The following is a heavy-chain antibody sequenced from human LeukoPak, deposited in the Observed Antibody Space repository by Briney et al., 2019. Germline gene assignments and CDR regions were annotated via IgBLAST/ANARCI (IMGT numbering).Heavy chain of an antibody. Sequence: TGGSLRLSCAASGFTFSSYAMSWVRQAPGKGLERVSAISGSGGSTYYADSVKGRFTISRDNSKNTLYLQMNSLRAEDTAVYYCAKDRYYDSSGYYGDYDYWGQGTLVTVSS. J-gene: IGHJ4*02. CDR2: ISGSGGST. D-gene: IGHD3-22*01. CDR1: GFTFSSYA. V-gene: IGHV3-23*01. CDR3: AKDRYYDSSGYYGDYDY.